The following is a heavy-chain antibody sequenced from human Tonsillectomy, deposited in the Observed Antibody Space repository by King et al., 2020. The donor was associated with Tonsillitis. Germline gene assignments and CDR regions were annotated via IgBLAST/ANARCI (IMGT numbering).Heavy chain of an antibody. CDR3: AKGGRYCTNGVCYTGPDY. CDR2: ITWDGGST. Sequence: VQLVESGGVVVQPGGSLRLSCAASGFTFDDYTMHWVRQAPRKGPEWVSLITWDGGSTYYADSVKGRFTISRDNSKNSLYLQLNSLRTEDTALYYCAKGGRYCTNGVCYTGPDYWGQGTLVTVSS. V-gene: IGHV3-43*01. D-gene: IGHD2-8*01. J-gene: IGHJ4*02. CDR1: GFTFDDYT.